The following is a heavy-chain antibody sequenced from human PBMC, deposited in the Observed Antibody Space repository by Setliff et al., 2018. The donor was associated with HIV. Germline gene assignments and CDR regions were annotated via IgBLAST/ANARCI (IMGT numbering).Heavy chain of an antibody. J-gene: IGHJ4*02. CDR2: INSDGSSA. V-gene: IGHV3-74*01. Sequence: GGSLRLSCAASDFTVTNAWMNWVRQAPGKGLEWVGRINSDGSSAIYADSVKGRFTFSRDNAKNTLYLQMDSLTAEDTAVYYCARDNGGAGPTTFDCWGQGTLVTVSS. CDR1: DFTVTNAW. CDR3: ARDNGGAGPTTFDC. D-gene: IGHD7-27*01.